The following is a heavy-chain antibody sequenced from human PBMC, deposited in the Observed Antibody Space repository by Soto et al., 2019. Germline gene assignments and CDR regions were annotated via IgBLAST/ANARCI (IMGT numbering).Heavy chain of an antibody. CDR1: GFTFSIYA. J-gene: IGHJ2*01. Sequence: QVQLVESGGGVVQPGRSLRLSCAASGFTFSIYAMHWVRQAPGKGLEWVAVISYDGSNKYYADSVKGRFTISRDNSKNTLYLQMNSLRAEDTAVYYXARXXXXXXYWYFDLWGRGTLVTVSS. V-gene: IGHV3-30-3*01. CDR2: ISYDGSNK. CDR3: ARXXXXXXYWYFDL.